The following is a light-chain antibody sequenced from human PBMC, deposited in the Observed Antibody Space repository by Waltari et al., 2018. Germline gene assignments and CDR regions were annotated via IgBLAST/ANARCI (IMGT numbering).Light chain of an antibody. CDR1: SSDVGGYNY. CDR3: SSYTGSSTWV. Sequence: QSALTQPAPVSGSPGQSITIPCTGTSSDVGGYNYVSWYQHHPGKAPKLMIHEVSNRPSGVSNRFSGSKSGNTASLTISGLQAEDEAHYFCSSYTGSSTWVFGGGTKLTVL. V-gene: IGLV2-14*01. J-gene: IGLJ3*02. CDR2: EVS.